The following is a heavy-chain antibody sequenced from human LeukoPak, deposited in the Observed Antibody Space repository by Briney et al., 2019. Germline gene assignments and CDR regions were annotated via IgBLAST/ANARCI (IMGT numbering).Heavy chain of an antibody. CDR3: ARGGYCSGGSCYPIDY. CDR1: GGTFSSYA. D-gene: IGHD2-15*01. Sequence: SVKVSCKASGGTFSSYAISWVRQAPGQGLEWMGRIIPIFGTANYAQKFQGRVTITADKSTSTAYMELGSLRSEDTAVYYCARGGYCSGGSCYPIDYWGQGTLVTVSS. CDR2: IIPIFGTA. J-gene: IGHJ4*02. V-gene: IGHV1-69*06.